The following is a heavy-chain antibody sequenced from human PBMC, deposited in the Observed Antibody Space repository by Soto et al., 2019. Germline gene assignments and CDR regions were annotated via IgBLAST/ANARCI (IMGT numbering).Heavy chain of an antibody. CDR1: GFTFSSYS. D-gene: IGHD1-26*01. V-gene: IGHV3-21*01. J-gene: IGHJ3*02. Sequence: GGSLRLSCAASGFTFSSYSMNWVRQAPGKGLEWVSSISSSSSYIYYADSVKGRFTISRDNAKNSLYLQMDSLRAEDTAVYYCAREGGTGRGWELLRSDAFDIWGQGTMVTVSS. CDR3: AREGGTGRGWELLRSDAFDI. CDR2: ISSSSSYI.